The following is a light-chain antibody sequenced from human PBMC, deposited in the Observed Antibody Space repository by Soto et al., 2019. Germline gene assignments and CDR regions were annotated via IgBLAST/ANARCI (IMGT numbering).Light chain of an antibody. CDR1: QSVSSY. V-gene: IGKV3-11*01. CDR2: DAS. Sequence: EMVLTQSPATLSLSPGERATLSCRASQSVSSYLAWYQQKPGQAPRLLIYDASNRATGIPTRFSGSGAGTDFSLTISSLKPEDFAVYYCEERSNWSPWVIFGQGTRLEIK. CDR3: EERSNWSPWVI. J-gene: IGKJ5*01.